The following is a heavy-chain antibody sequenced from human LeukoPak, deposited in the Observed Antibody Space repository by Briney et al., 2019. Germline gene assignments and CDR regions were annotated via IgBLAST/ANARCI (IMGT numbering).Heavy chain of an antibody. CDR2: LYYGGST. V-gene: IGHV4-59*08. J-gene: IGHJ4*02. CDR1: GFTFSHPW. D-gene: IGHD4-11*01. CDR3: ARSRQITTISDS. Sequence: GSLRLSCAASGFTFSHPWMNWVRQGPGKGLEWIAYLYYGGSTNYNPSLKSRVTISVDTSKNQFSLKLTSVTAADTAVYYCARSRQITTISDSWGQGTLVTVSS.